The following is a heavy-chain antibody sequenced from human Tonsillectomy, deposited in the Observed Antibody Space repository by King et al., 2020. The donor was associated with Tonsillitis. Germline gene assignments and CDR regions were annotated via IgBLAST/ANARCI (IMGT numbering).Heavy chain of an antibody. J-gene: IGHJ4*02. Sequence: QLQESGSGLVKPSQNLSLTCVVSGGSLRSEGYSWSWIRQPPGKGLEWVGSIFHSGTTFFNPSLKSRVSMSIDTSKNRFSLRLSSVTAADTAVFYCARARARGSFIYFAYWGQGALVTVSP. CDR2: IFHSGTT. D-gene: IGHD3-10*01. CDR3: ARARARGSFIYFAY. CDR1: GGSLRSEGYS. V-gene: IGHV4-30-2*01.